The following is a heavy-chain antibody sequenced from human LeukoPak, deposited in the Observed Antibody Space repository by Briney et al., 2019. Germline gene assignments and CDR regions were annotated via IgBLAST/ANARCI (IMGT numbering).Heavy chain of an antibody. CDR1: GGTFSSYA. CDR2: IIPILGIA. CDR3: ARVLRYFDWLLSPGDNWFDP. D-gene: IGHD3-9*01. Sequence: SVKVSCKASGGTFSSYAISWVRQAPGQGLEWMGRIIPILGIANYAQKLQGRVTITADKSTSTAYMELSSLRSEDTAVYYCARVLRYFDWLLSPGDNWFDPWGQGTLVTVSS. V-gene: IGHV1-69*04. J-gene: IGHJ5*02.